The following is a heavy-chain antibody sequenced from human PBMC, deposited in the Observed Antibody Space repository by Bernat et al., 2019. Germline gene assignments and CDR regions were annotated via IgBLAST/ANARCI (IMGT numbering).Heavy chain of an antibody. D-gene: IGHD3-9*01. CDR3: AKRPPFRYFVWLFWFDP. Sequence: EVQLVESGGGLVQPGGSLRLSCAASGFTFSSYEMNWVRQAPGMGLEWVSYISGSGSTKYYADSVKGRFTISRDNAKNSLYLQMNSLRAEDTAVYYCAKRPPFRYFVWLFWFDPWGQGTLVTVSS. CDR2: ISGSGSTK. CDR1: GFTFSSYE. V-gene: IGHV3-48*03. J-gene: IGHJ5*02.